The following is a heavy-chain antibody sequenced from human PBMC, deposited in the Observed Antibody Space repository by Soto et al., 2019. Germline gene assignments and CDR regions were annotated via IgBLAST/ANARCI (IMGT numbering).Heavy chain of an antibody. CDR3: ARWGGGQKQQPPKYYYGMDV. D-gene: IGHD6-13*01. CDR2: INPSVGST. CDR1: GYSFTTYN. J-gene: IGHJ6*02. V-gene: IGHV1-46*01. Sequence: GASVKVSCKASGYSFTTYNLHWVRQAPGQGLEWMGIINPSVGSTTYAQSFQDRVTMTRDTATSTVYIELSSLKSEDTAVYYCARWGGGQKQQPPKYYYGMDVWGQGTTVTVSS.